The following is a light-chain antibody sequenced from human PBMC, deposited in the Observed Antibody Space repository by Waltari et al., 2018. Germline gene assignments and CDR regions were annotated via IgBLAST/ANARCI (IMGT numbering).Light chain of an antibody. J-gene: IGKJ2*01. CDR2: GAS. CDR1: QSVSSNY. V-gene: IGKV3-20*01. CDR3: QQYGSSPLT. Sequence: EIVLTQSPGTLSLSPGESATRSCRASQSVSSNYVAWYQQKPGQAPRLLIYGASSRATGIPDRFSGSGSGTDFTLTISRLEPEDFAVYYCQQYGSSPLTFGQGTKLEIK.